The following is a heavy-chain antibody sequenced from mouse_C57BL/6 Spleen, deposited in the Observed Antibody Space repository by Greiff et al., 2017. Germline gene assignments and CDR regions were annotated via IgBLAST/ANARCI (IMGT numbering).Heavy chain of an antibody. Sequence: VKLMESGAELVRPGTSVKVSCKASGYAFTNYLIEWVKQRPGQGLEWIGVINPGSGGTNYNEKFKGKATLTADKSSSTAYMQLSSLTSEDSAVYFCARGGGNYPWFAYWGQGTLVTVSA. CDR2: INPGSGGT. D-gene: IGHD2-1*01. CDR1: GYAFTNYL. CDR3: ARGGGNYPWFAY. J-gene: IGHJ3*01. V-gene: IGHV1-54*01.